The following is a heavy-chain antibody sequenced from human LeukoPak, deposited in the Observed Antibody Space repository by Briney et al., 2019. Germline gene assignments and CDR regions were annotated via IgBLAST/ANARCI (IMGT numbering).Heavy chain of an antibody. D-gene: IGHD3-3*01. J-gene: IGHJ5*02. CDR1: GYTFTGYY. V-gene: IGHV1-2*02. Sequence: ASVKVSCKASGYTFTGYYMHWVRQAPGQGLEWMGWINPNSGGTNYAQKFQGRVTMTRDTSISTAYMELSRLRSDDTAVYYCARGRFLEGLLGNWFDPWGQGTLVTVSS. CDR2: INPNSGGT. CDR3: ARGRFLEGLLGNWFDP.